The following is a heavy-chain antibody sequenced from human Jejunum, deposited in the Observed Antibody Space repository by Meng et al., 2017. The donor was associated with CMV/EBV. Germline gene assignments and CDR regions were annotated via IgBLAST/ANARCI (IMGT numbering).Heavy chain of an antibody. V-gene: IGHV4-39*07. CDR2: INYNGRT. CDR1: GDSLSSTFFY. CDR3: ARDGSDNWGNFDY. Sequence: SGDSLSSTFFYWGWIRQPPGKGLEWVGNINYNGRTYYNPSLKSRLTMSVDMSRNQFSLELSSVTAADTAVYYCARDGSDNWGNFDYWGQGSLVTVSS. J-gene: IGHJ4*02. D-gene: IGHD7-27*01.